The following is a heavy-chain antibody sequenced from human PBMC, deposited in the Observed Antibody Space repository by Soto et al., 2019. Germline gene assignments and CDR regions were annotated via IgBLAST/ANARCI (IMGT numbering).Heavy chain of an antibody. D-gene: IGHD3-9*01. J-gene: IGHJ6*02. V-gene: IGHV3-30*18. CDR3: AKDDWRPNYYYYYGMDV. Sequence: GGSLRLSCAASGFTFSSYGMHWVRQAPGKGLEWVAVISYDGSNKYYADSVKGRFTISRDNSKNTLYLQMNSLRAEDTAGYYCAKDDWRPNYYYYYGMDVWGQGTTVTFSS. CDR2: ISYDGSNK. CDR1: GFTFSSYG.